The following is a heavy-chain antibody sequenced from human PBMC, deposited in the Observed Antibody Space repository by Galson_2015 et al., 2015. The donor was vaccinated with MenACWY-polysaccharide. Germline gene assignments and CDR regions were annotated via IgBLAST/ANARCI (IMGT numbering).Heavy chain of an antibody. Sequence: SLRLSCAASGFTFSSYGMHWVRQAPGKGLEWVAVIWYDGSNKYYADSVKGRFTTSRDNSKNTLYLQMNSLRAEDTAVYYCARGGQQLVRYYYYGMDVWGQGTTVTVSS. V-gene: IGHV3-33*08. CDR2: IWYDGSNK. CDR1: GFTFSSYG. CDR3: ARGGQQLVRYYYYGMDV. J-gene: IGHJ6*02. D-gene: IGHD6-13*01.